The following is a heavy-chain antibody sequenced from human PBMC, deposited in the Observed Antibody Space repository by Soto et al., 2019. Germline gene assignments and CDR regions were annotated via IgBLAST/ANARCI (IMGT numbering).Heavy chain of an antibody. V-gene: IGHV4-4*02. Sequence: SETLSLTCAVSGGSISSSNWWSWVRQPPGKGLEWIGEIYHSGSTNYNPSLKSRVTISVDKSKNQFSLKLSSVTAADTAVYYCARSSVYCSSTSCYVGYFQHWGQGTLVTVS. J-gene: IGHJ1*01. CDR2: IYHSGST. CDR1: GGSISSSNW. CDR3: ARSSVYCSSTSCYVGYFQH. D-gene: IGHD2-2*01.